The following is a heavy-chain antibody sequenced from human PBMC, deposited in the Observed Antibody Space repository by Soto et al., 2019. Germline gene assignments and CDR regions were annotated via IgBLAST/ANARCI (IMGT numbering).Heavy chain of an antibody. Sequence: ASVKVSCKASGYTFTEYYIHWVRQAPGQGLEWMGWISPNSGGTNYAQKFQGRVTMTRDTSISTAYMELSSLRSDDTAVYYCAREDYDSSGYSTYFQNWAQGTLVTVSS. CDR3: AREDYDSSGYSTYFQN. J-gene: IGHJ1*01. D-gene: IGHD3-22*01. CDR2: ISPNSGGT. CDR1: GYTFTEYY. V-gene: IGHV1-2*02.